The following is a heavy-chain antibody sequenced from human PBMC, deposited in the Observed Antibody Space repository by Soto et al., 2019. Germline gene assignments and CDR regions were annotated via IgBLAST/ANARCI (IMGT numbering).Heavy chain of an antibody. D-gene: IGHD3-22*01. J-gene: IGHJ4*02. CDR1: GFSLSTSGVG. CDR2: IYWDDDK. CDR3: AHRAYYYDSSGYYSAVEVFDY. V-gene: IGHV2-5*02. Sequence: QITLKESGPTLVKPTQTLTLTCTFSGFSLSTSGVGVGWIRQPPGKALEWLALIYWDDDKRYSPSLKSRLTITKDTSNNQVVLTLTNMDPVDTATYYCAHRAYYYDSSGYYSAVEVFDYWGQGTLVTVSS.